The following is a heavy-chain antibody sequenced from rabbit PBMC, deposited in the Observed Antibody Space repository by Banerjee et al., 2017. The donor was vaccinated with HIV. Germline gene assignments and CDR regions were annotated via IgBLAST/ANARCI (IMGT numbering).Heavy chain of an antibody. CDR1: GFDFSSYYM. D-gene: IGHD7-1*01. V-gene: IGHV1S45*01. J-gene: IGHJ4*01. CDR2: INTGSGNT. CDR3: AREDYAGYGFFNL. Sequence: QEQLKETGGGLVQPGGSLTLSCKASGFDFSSYYMNWVRQAPGKGLEWIGTINTGSGNTYYASWAKGRFTISKTSSTTVTLQMTSLTAADTATYFCAREDYAGYGFFNLWGPGTLVTVS.